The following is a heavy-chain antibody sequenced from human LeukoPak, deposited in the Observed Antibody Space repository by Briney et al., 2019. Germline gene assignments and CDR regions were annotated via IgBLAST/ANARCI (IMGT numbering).Heavy chain of an antibody. D-gene: IGHD3-22*01. CDR3: AKCYDTSGRRASDI. CDR2: ISVDGSHT. CDR1: GFTFSSYA. Sequence: GGSLRLSCAASGFTFSSYATTWVRQAPGQGLVWVSAISVDGSHTYYADSLKGRFTISRDNSKNTLSLQMDSLRVEDTAVYYCAKCYDTSGRRASDIWGQGTMVTVSS. J-gene: IGHJ3*02. V-gene: IGHV3-23*01.